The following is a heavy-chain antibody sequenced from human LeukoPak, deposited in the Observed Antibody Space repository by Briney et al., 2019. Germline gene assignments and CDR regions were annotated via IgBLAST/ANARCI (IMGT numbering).Heavy chain of an antibody. J-gene: IGHJ6*02. Sequence: GASVKVSCKASGYTFTSYYMHWVRQAPGQGLEWMGIINPSGGSTSYAQKFQGRVTMTRDKSTSTVYMELSSLRSEDTAVYYCAREGFGDDILTGYYYYYYGMDVWGQGTTVTVSS. CDR1: GYTFTSYY. CDR2: INPSGGST. CDR3: AREGFGDDILTGYYYYYYGMDV. V-gene: IGHV1-46*01. D-gene: IGHD3-9*01.